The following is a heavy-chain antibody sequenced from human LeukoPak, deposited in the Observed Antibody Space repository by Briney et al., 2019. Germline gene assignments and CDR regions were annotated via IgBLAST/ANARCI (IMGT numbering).Heavy chain of an antibody. CDR1: GYTFTGYY. CDR2: INPYSGDT. V-gene: IGHV1-2*02. J-gene: IGHJ4*02. D-gene: IGHD4-23*01. CDR3: ARDPGGNPYFDY. Sequence: ASVKVSCKASGYTFTGYYMHWVRPAPGQGLEWMGWINPYSGDTNYAQKFQGRVTMTRDTSISTAYMDLSRLKSDDTAVYYCARDPGGNPYFDYWGQGTLVTVSS.